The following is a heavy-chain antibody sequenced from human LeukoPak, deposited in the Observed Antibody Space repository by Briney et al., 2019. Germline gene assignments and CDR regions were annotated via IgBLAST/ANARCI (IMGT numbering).Heavy chain of an antibody. V-gene: IGHV4-59*08. CDR3: ARHSSTTFVFPSGYYGMDV. Sequence: SETLSLTCAVYGGSFSDYYWTWIRQTPGKGLEWIGFIYGDGSTKYNPSLKSRVTISVDTSKNQFSLKLSSVTAADTAVYYCARHSSTTFVFPSGYYGMDVWGQGTTVTVSS. D-gene: IGHD3-16*01. CDR1: GGSFSDYY. CDR2: IYGDGST. J-gene: IGHJ6*02.